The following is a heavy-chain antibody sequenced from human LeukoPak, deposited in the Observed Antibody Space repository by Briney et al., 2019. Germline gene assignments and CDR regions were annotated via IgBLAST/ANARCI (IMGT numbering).Heavy chain of an antibody. CDR1: GGSISSYY. Sequence: SETLSLTCTVSGGSISSYYWSWIRQPPGKGLEWIGYIYYSGSTNYNPSLKSRVTISVDTSKNQFSLKLSSVTAVDTAVYYCARIPAAGLPLYYYGMDVWGQGTTVTVSS. CDR2: IYYSGST. CDR3: ARIPAAGLPLYYYGMDV. V-gene: IGHV4-59*08. J-gene: IGHJ6*02. D-gene: IGHD6-13*01.